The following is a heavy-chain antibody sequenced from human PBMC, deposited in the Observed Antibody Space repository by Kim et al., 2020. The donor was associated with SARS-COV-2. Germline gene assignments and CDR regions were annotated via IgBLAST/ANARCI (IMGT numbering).Heavy chain of an antibody. Sequence: SLKSRVTISVDTSKNQFSLKLSSVTAADTAVYYCARAPPITMIVVGAFDIWGQGTMVTVSS. J-gene: IGHJ3*02. D-gene: IGHD3-22*01. CDR3: ARAPPITMIVVGAFDI. V-gene: IGHV4-59*01.